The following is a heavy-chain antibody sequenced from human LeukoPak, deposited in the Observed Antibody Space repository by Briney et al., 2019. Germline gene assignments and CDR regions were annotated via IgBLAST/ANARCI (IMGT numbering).Heavy chain of an antibody. CDR3: AREWQWLGYYYGMDV. V-gene: IGHV3-30-3*01. CDR2: ISYDGSNK. CDR1: GFTFSSYA. D-gene: IGHD6-19*01. Sequence: GGSLRLSCAASGFTFSSYAMHWVRQAPGKGLEWVAVISYDGSNKYYADSVKGRFTISRDNSKNTLYLQMNSLRAEDTAVYYCAREWQWLGYYYGMDVWGQGTTVTVSS. J-gene: IGHJ6*02.